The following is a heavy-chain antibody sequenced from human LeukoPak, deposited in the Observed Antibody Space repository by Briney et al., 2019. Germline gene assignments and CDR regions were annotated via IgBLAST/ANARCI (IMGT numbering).Heavy chain of an antibody. Sequence: GGSLRLSCAASRFTLSSHWMSWLRQAPGKGLELVANIKQDGSEIHYVDSVKGRFTISRDNAKNSLYLQMNSLRAEDTAVYYCARDTSVTPFDIWGQGTMVTVSS. J-gene: IGHJ3*02. D-gene: IGHD4-17*01. CDR2: IKQDGSEI. CDR1: RFTLSSHW. V-gene: IGHV3-7*01. CDR3: ARDTSVTPFDI.